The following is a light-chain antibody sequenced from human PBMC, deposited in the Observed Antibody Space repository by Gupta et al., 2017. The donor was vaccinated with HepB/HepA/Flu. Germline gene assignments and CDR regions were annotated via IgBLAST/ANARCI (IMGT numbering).Light chain of an antibody. CDR2: RTS. CDR3: QQYGSSPLT. J-gene: IGKJ4*01. V-gene: IGKV3-20*01. Sequence: ETVLTQSPGTLSLSPGERATLSCRASQSFSSTFLAWYQQKPGQAPRLLIYRTSSRATGIPDRFSGSRSGTDFTLTISRLEPEDFAVYYCQQYGSSPLTFGGGTKVEIK. CDR1: QSFSSTF.